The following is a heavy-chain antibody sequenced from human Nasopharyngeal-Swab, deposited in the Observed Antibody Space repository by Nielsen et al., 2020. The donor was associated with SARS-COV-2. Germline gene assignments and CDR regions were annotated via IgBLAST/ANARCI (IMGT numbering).Heavy chain of an antibody. Sequence: GGSLRLSCAASGFTVSSNYMSWVRQAPGKGLEWVSVIYSGGSTYYADSVKGRFTISRDNSKNTLYLQMNSLRAEDMAVYYCARQGFVLYFDYWGQGTLVTVSS. V-gene: IGHV3-66*02. CDR2: IYSGGST. D-gene: IGHD2-8*01. CDR3: ARQGFVLYFDY. CDR1: GFTVSSNY. J-gene: IGHJ4*02.